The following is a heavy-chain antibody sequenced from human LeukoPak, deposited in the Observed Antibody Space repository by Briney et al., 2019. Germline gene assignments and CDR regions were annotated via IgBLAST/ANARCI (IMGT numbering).Heavy chain of an antibody. CDR2: INHSGST. J-gene: IGHJ6*03. D-gene: IGHD1-26*01. Sequence: NPSETLSLTCAVYGGSFSGYYWSWIRQPPGKGLEWIGEINHSGSTNYNPSLKSRVTISVDTSKNQFSLKLSSVTAADTAVYYCARDTPEWELLLFDYYYYYMNVWGKGTTVTISS. V-gene: IGHV4-34*01. CDR1: GGSFSGYY. CDR3: ARDTPEWELLLFDYYYYYMNV.